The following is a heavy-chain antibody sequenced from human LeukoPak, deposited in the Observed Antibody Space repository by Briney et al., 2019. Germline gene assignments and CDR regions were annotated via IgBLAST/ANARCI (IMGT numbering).Heavy chain of an antibody. J-gene: IGHJ6*03. Sequence: GGSLRLSCAASGFTFSNYAMSWVRQAPGKGLEWVANIKQDGSEKYYVDSVKGRFTISRDNAKNSLYLQMNSLRAEDTAVYYCARKGFGGRHYYYYMDVWGKGTTVTVSS. CDR2: IKQDGSEK. CDR1: GFTFSNYA. D-gene: IGHD3-10*01. V-gene: IGHV3-7*01. CDR3: ARKGFGGRHYYYYMDV.